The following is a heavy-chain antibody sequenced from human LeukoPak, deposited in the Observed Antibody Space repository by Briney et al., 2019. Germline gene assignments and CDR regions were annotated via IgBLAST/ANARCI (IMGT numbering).Heavy chain of an antibody. Sequence: SETLSLTCTVSGGSVSSSDYYWGWIRQPPGKGLEWIGSIYYSGSTYYNPSLKSRVTISVDTSKNQFSLKLSSVTAADTAVYYCARDCGRIGEIDYWGQGTLVTVSS. D-gene: IGHD2-15*01. CDR3: ARDCGRIGEIDY. V-gene: IGHV4-39*02. CDR2: IYYSGST. CDR1: GGSVSSSDYY. J-gene: IGHJ4*02.